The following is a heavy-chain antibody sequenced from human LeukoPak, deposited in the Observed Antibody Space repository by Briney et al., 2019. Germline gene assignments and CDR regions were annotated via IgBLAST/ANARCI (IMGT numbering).Heavy chain of an antibody. CDR2: IYYSGST. D-gene: IGHD6-19*01. CDR3: ARFRYSSGWYLDY. J-gene: IGHJ4*02. CDR1: GGSISSYY. Sequence: SETLSLTCTVSGGSISSYYWSWIRQPPGKGLEWIGYIYYSGSTNYNPSLKSRLTISVDTSKNQFSLKLRSVTAADTAVYYCARFRYSSGWYLDYWGQGTLVTVSS. V-gene: IGHV4-59*01.